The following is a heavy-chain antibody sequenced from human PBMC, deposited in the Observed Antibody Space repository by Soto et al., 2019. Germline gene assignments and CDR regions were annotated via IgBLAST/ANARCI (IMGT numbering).Heavy chain of an antibody. CDR3: ARVYNDFWSGYWANYGMDV. J-gene: IGHJ6*02. Sequence: QVQLVQSGAEVKKPGSSVKVSCKASGGTFSSYAISWVRQAPGQGLEWMGGIIPIFGTANYAQKFQGRVTITADKSTSTAYMELSSLRSEDTAVYYCARVYNDFWSGYWANYGMDVWGQGTTVTVSS. V-gene: IGHV1-69*06. D-gene: IGHD3-3*01. CDR1: GGTFSSYA. CDR2: IIPIFGTA.